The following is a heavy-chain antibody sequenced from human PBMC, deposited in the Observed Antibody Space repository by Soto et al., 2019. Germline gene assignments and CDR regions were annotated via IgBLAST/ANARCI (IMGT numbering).Heavy chain of an antibody. V-gene: IGHV4-34*01. J-gene: IGHJ5*02. CDR2: INHSGST. CDR3: ARGYIAAAGIAMNWFDP. D-gene: IGHD6-13*01. CDR1: GGSFSGYY. Sequence: SETLSTTCAVYGGSFSGYYWSWIRQPPGKGLEWIGEINHSGSTNYNPSLKSRVTISVDTSKNQFSLKLSSVTAADTAVYYCARGYIAAAGIAMNWFDPWGQGTLVTVSS.